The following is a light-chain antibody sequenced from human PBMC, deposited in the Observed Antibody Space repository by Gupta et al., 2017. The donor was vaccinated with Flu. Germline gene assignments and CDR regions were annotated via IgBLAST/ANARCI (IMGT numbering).Light chain of an antibody. CDR2: GAT. V-gene: IGKV1-39*01. J-gene: IGKJ5*01. CDR1: QISNTY. Sequence: SPVSLAAAGGGRVTITCRTSQISNTYVKLYNQRPGTATKLLVDGATNLPTGVPTMFSGSGSGTECTLTISNLQPEYVANYYCQQTDWGITFGRGTSLEIK. CDR3: QQTDWGIT.